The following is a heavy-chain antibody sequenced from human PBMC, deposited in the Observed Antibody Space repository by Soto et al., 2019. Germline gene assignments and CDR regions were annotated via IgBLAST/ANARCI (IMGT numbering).Heavy chain of an antibody. D-gene: IGHD5-12*01. CDR1: VGSISSGGYY. CDR3: ARLSGFTSEILDY. V-gene: IGHV4-31*03. J-gene: IGHJ4*02. Sequence: QLQLQESGPGLVKPSQTLSLTCTVSVGSISSGGYYWSWIRQHPGKGLEWIGYIYYSGSTYYNPSLKSRVTISVDTSKNQFSLKLSSVTAADTAVYYCARLSGFTSEILDYWGQGTLVTVSS. CDR2: IYYSGST.